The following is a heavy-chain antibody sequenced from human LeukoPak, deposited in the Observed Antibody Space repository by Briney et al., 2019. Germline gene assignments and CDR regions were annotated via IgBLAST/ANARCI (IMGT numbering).Heavy chain of an antibody. J-gene: IGHJ4*02. V-gene: IGHV3-23*01. CDR1: GFTFSSSA. D-gene: IGHD2-21*01. Sequence: GGSLRLSCAASGFTFSSSAMSWVRQAPGKGLEWVSIIHYDGKIRYAGSVGGRFTIYRDDSENTLFLQMSSLRVDDTAVYFCASGDGYLQPYWGQGTLVTVSS. CDR3: ASGDGYLQPY. CDR2: IHYDGKI.